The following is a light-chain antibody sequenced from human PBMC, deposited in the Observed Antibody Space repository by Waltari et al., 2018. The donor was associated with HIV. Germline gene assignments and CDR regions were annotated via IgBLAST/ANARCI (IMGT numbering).Light chain of an antibody. CDR1: ALPNQH. Sequence: SSDLTQPPSMSLSPGQTARITCSGDALPNQHVSCYQQKPGQAPVLIISRDNERPSGVPDRFSGSRSGTTATATLTISGVQTEDEADYYCQSADITNIWVFGGGTKLTVL. CDR3: QSADITNIWV. V-gene: IGLV3-25*03. CDR2: RDN. J-gene: IGLJ2*01.